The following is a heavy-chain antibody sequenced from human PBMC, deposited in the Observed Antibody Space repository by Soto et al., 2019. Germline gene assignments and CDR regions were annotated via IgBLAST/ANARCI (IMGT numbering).Heavy chain of an antibody. CDR3: ARGLATLPVFAFDI. CDR2: AYWTDDK. Sequence: QITLKGSGPTLVKPTQTLTLTCTLSGISLSTSGVGLGWIRQTPGKDLEWLALAYWTDDKHYSPSLKSRLTITKDTSKNQAILTMTNMDPVDTATYYGARGLATLPVFAFDIWGQGTVVTVSS. V-gene: IGHV2-5*01. J-gene: IGHJ3*02. CDR1: GISLSTSGVG. D-gene: IGHD1-1*01.